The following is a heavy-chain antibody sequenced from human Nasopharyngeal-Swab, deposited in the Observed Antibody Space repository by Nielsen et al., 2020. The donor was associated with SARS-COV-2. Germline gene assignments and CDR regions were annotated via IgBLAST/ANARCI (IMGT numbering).Heavy chain of an antibody. CDR2: IYYSGST. CDR3: ARQLRIVVVVAANPAGVDY. Sequence: WIRQPPGKGLEWIGSIYYSGSTYYNPSLKSRVTISVDTSKNQFSLKLSSVTAADTAVYYCARQLRIVVVVAANPAGVDYWGQGTLGTVSS. J-gene: IGHJ4*02. D-gene: IGHD2-15*01. V-gene: IGHV4-39*01.